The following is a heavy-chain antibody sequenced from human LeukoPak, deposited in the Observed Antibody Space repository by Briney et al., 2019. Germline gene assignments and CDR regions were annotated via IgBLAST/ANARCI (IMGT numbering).Heavy chain of an antibody. J-gene: IGHJ4*02. D-gene: IGHD3-22*01. CDR2: INGVSSTT. CDR3: ARRIEAVVVSYFHY. Sequence: LPGGSLRLSCAASGFTFDNYALSWVRQAPGKGLEWVATINGVSSTTYYADTVTGRFTISRDNSKNTVYLQMNSLRAGDSALYYCARRIEAVVVSYFHYWGQGVLVTVSS. CDR1: GFTFDNYA. V-gene: IGHV3-23*01.